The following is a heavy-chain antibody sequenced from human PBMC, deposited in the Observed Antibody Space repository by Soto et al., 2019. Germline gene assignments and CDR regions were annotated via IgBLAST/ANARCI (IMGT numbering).Heavy chain of an antibody. CDR2: TFYSGAT. CDR1: GGSINDYY. D-gene: IGHD3-10*01. Sequence: SETLSLTCTISGGSINDYYWSWIRQPSGEGLEWIGYTFYSGATKYNPSLKGRVTISADTSKNQFSLRLGSVTAADTAVYYCARDNFYGPFGMDVWRQGTTVTVSS. CDR3: ARDNFYGPFGMDV. J-gene: IGHJ6*02. V-gene: IGHV4-59*01.